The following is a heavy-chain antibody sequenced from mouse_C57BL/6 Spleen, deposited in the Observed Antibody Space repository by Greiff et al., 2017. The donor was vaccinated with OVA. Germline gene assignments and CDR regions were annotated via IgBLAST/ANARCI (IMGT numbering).Heavy chain of an antibody. CDR1: GFTFSDYG. Sequence: EVKLMESGGGLVKPGGSLKLSCAASGFTFSDYGMHWVRQAPEKGLEWVAYISSGRSTIYYADTVKGRFTISRDNAKNTLFLQMTSLRSEDTAMYYCARGQTYCFDYWGQGTTLTVSS. CDR2: ISSGRSTI. D-gene: IGHD3-3*01. J-gene: IGHJ2*01. CDR3: ARGQTYCFDY. V-gene: IGHV5-17*01.